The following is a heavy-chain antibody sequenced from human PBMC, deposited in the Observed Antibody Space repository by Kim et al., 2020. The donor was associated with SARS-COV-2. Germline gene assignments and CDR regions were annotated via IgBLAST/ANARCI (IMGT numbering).Heavy chain of an antibody. CDR2: ISGSGGST. CDR3: AKGEDYYYYYGMDV. V-gene: IGHV3-23*01. Sequence: GGSLRLSCAASGFTFSSYAMSWVRQAPGKGLEWVSAISGSGGSTYYADSVKGRFTISRDNSKNTLYLQMNSLRAEDTAVYYCAKGEDYYYYYGMDVWGQGTTVTVSS. CDR1: GFTFSSYA. J-gene: IGHJ6*02.